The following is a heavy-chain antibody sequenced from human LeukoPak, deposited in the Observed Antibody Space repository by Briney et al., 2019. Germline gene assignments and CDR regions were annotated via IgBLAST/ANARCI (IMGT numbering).Heavy chain of an antibody. Sequence: PGRSLRLSCAASGFTFSSHWMRWVRQAPGKGLEWVANIKQDGSEKYYVDSVKGRFTISRDNAKNSLYLQMNSLRAEGTAIYYCASGSGWYFDYWGQGTLVTVSS. D-gene: IGHD6-19*01. CDR1: GFTFSSHW. V-gene: IGHV3-7*01. CDR3: ASGSGWYFDY. J-gene: IGHJ4*02. CDR2: IKQDGSEK.